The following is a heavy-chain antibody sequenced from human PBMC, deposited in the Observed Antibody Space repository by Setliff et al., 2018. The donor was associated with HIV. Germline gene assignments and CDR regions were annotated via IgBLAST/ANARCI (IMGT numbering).Heavy chain of an antibody. D-gene: IGHD2-15*01. J-gene: IGHJ4*02. Sequence: SETLSLTCTVSGGSISSSSYYWGWIRQPPGKGLEWIGSIYYSGSTYYNPSLKSRVTISVDTSKNQFSLKLSSVTAADTAVYYCARHVDIVVVVAAPSVDYWGQGTLVTVSS. CDR1: GGSISSSSYY. V-gene: IGHV4-39*01. CDR3: ARHVDIVVVVAAPSVDY. CDR2: IYYSGST.